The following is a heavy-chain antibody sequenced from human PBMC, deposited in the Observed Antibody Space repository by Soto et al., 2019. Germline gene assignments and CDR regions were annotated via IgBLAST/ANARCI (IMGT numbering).Heavy chain of an antibody. V-gene: IGHV3-48*03. CDR2: ISSSGSTI. D-gene: IGHD2-2*01. Sequence: PGGSMRLSCSASGVPFSSYEMNWVRKAPGKGLEWVSYISSSGSTIYYADSVKGRFTISRDNAKNSLYLQMSSLRAEDTAVYYCARLSVVPAARRWFDPWGQGTLVTVSA. CDR3: ARLSVVPAARRWFDP. J-gene: IGHJ5*02. CDR1: GVPFSSYE.